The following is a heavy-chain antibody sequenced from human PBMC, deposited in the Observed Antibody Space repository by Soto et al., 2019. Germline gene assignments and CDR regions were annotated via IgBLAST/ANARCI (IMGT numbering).Heavy chain of an antibody. Sequence: GASVKVSCKASGGTFSAYAISCVRQAPGQGLEWMGGIIPTYVTQKYAQKFQGRVKVTADEFRATAYMELSSLRSEDTAVYYCVGGVTATTAGVYWGQGTQVTVSS. V-gene: IGHV1-69*13. J-gene: IGHJ4*02. CDR2: IIPTYVTQ. CDR1: GGTFSAYA. D-gene: IGHD1-20*01. CDR3: VGGVTATTAGVY.